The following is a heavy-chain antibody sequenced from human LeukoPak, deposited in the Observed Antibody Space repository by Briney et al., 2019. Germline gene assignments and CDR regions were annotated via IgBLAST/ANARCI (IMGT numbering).Heavy chain of an antibody. J-gene: IGHJ4*01. D-gene: IGHD6-25*01. CDR2: IYTSGST. CDR3: AKSGGYGLIDY. Sequence: SETLSLTCAVYGGSFSGYYWTWIRQPPGKGLEWIGRIYTSGSTNYNPSLKSRVTISIDTSKNQVSLKMSSVTAADTAVYYCAKSGGYGLIDYWGQGTLVTVSS. V-gene: IGHV4-4*08. CDR1: GGSFSGYY.